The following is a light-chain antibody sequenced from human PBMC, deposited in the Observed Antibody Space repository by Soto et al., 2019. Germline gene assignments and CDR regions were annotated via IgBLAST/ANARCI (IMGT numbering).Light chain of an antibody. CDR3: SSYTRNSTYV. V-gene: IGLV2-14*01. Sequence: QSALTQPASVSGSPGQSITISCTGTSSDIGGYNSVSWYQHHPGKAPKLIIYEVSNRPSGVYYRFSGSKSGNRASLTISALQAEDDADYYCSSYTRNSTYVFGTGTKVTVL. CDR1: SSDIGGYNS. J-gene: IGLJ1*01. CDR2: EVS.